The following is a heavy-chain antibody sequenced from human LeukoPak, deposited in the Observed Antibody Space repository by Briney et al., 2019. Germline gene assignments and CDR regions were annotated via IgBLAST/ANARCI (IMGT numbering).Heavy chain of an antibody. Sequence: GGSVRLSCAASGFTFSSCEIIWVPQTQGRGVEGVSYIRSSGSNIYYADSVKSRFTVCRDNANNSLYLQMNSLRAEDTAVYYCATYLRSNHYCMVGCGKATTVTVSS. CDR1: GFTFSSCE. V-gene: IGHV3-48*03. D-gene: IGHD1-14*01. CDR3: ATYLRSNHYCMVG. J-gene: IGHJ6*03. CDR2: IRSSGSNI.